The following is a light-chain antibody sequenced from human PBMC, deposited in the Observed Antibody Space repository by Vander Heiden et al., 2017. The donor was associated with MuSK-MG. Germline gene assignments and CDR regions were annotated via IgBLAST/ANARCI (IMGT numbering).Light chain of an antibody. Sequence: EIVLTQSPVTLALSPGERATLPCRASQNINSYLAGYQQKPGQAPRLLIFGASNRATGIQARFSGRGSGTDFILTISSRGPEDFAVYFCQQRSREQPGERFGQGTKVEIK. CDR2: GAS. J-gene: IGKJ1*01. CDR3: QQRSREQPGER. V-gene: IGKV3-11*01. CDR1: QNINSY.